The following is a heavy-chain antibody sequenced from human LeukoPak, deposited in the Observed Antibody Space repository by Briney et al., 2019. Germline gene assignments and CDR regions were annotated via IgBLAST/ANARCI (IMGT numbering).Heavy chain of an antibody. Sequence: GGSLRLSCAASGFTFNKDGMSWVRQAPGKGLEWVSTVNENGAETHYAGSVKGRFTISRDNSKNSVLLQMNSLRAGDTALYYCTKGDGGWYPIDYWGQGTLVIVSS. V-gene: IGHV3-23*01. CDR2: VNENGAET. J-gene: IGHJ4*02. D-gene: IGHD6-19*01. CDR3: TKGDGGWYPIDY. CDR1: GFTFNKDG.